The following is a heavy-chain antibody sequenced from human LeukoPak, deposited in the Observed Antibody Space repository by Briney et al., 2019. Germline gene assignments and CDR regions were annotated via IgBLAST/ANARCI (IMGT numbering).Heavy chain of an antibody. J-gene: IGHJ6*03. V-gene: IGHV4-39*01. D-gene: IGHD2-2*01. CDR3: ARRSHCSSTSCPRGHYYYYYMDV. Sequence: PSETLSLTCTVSGGSISSSSYYWGWIRQPPGKGLEWIGSIYYSGSTYYDPSLKSRVTISVDTSKNQFSLRLSSVTAADTAVYSCARRSHCSSTSCPRGHYYYYYMDVWGKGTTVTVSS. CDR1: GGSISSSSYY. CDR2: IYYSGST.